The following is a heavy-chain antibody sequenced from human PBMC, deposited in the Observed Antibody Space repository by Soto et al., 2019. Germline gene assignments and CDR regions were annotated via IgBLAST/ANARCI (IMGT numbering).Heavy chain of an antibody. D-gene: IGHD2-21*01. CDR3: ARLMHYSHSGGSSHSGFDM. Sequence: ASVKVSCKASGYTFTIYYIHWVRQAPGQGLEWMGLINPSGGSTSYAQKFQGRVTMTRDTSISTAYMEVSSLRSDDTAVFYCARLMHYSHSGGSSHSGFDMWGQGTLVTVS. J-gene: IGHJ3*02. V-gene: IGHV1-2*02. CDR1: GYTFTIYY. CDR2: INPSGGST.